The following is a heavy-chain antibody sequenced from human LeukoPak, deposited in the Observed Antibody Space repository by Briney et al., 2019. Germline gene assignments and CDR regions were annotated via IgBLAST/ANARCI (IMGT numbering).Heavy chain of an antibody. V-gene: IGHV3-30*04. J-gene: IGHJ5*02. CDR3: AKDLHVVVVAAFDP. CDR2: IADDGSNK. Sequence: GRSLRLSCAASGFTFSSYAMHWVRQAPGKGLEWVAVIADDGSNKYYADSVKGRFTISRDNSKNTLYLQMNSLRAEDTAVYYCAKDLHVVVVAAFDPWGQGTLVTVSS. D-gene: IGHD2-15*01. CDR1: GFTFSSYA.